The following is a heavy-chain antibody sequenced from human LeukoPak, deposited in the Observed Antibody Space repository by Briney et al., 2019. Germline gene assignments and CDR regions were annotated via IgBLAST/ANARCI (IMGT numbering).Heavy chain of an antibody. CDR1: GFTFSSYE. V-gene: IGHV3-48*03. CDR2: ISSSGSNI. Sequence: GGSLRLSCAASGFTFSSYEMNWVRQAPGKGLEWVSYISSSGSNIYYADSVKGRFTISRDNAKNSLYLQMNSLRAEDTAVYYCASRPSRVYGPGDYWGQGTLVTVSS. CDR3: ASRPSRVYGPGDY. D-gene: IGHD5/OR15-5a*01. J-gene: IGHJ4*02.